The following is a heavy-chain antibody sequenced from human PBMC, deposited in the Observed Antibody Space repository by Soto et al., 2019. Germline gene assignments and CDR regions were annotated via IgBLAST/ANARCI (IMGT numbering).Heavy chain of an antibody. CDR2: IYKSGTA. CDR3: VRSLGRRFMESPSFAS. D-gene: IGHD3-3*01. J-gene: IGHJ5*01. V-gene: IGHV4-30-4*08. Sequence: YFWCRLLLPPGKGLEWIGFIYKSGTAKYNPSLSSRVSISIDTSRSQFSLRLNYVTAADTAVYYCVRSLGRRFMESPSFASWGQGT. CDR1: YF.